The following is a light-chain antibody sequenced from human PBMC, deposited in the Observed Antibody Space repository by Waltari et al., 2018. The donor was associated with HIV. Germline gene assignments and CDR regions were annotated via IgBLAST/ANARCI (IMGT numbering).Light chain of an antibody. CDR2: EVS. CDR1: SSDVGGYKY. Sequence: QSALTQPPSASGSPGQSVTISCTGTSSDVGGYKYVSWYQQHPGKAPKLMIDEVSKRPSGVPERFAGSKSGNTASLTVSGLQAEDEADYYCSSYAGSNTYVVFGGGTKLTVL. CDR3: SSYAGSNTYVV. V-gene: IGLV2-8*01. J-gene: IGLJ2*01.